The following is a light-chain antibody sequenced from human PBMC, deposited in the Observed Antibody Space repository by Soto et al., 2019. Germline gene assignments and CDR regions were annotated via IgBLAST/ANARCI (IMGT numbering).Light chain of an antibody. CDR2: KPS. CDR1: QSISTS. J-gene: IGKJ1*01. CDR3: QHCDSYWT. V-gene: IGKV1-5*03. Sequence: DIQMPQSPSTLSASVGDRVTITCRASQSISTSLAWYQQKPGKAPKVLIYKPSSLEGGVPSSFSGSGSGTEFTPTISRLQPDDFATYYCQHCDSYWTFGQGTKVEIK.